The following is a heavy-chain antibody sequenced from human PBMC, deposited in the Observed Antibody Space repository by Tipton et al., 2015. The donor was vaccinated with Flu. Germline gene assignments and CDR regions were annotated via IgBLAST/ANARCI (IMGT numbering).Heavy chain of an antibody. J-gene: IGHJ4*02. V-gene: IGHV4-4*02. D-gene: IGHD6-13*01. Sequence: TLSLTCAVSGGSISSSNWWSWVRQPPGKGLEWIGEIYHSGSTNYNPSLKSRVTISVDKSKNQFSLKLSSVTAADTAVYYGASWLSSSWYSSYFDYWGQGTLVTVSS. CDR3: ASWLSSSWYSSYFDY. CDR2: IYHSGST. CDR1: GGSISSSNW.